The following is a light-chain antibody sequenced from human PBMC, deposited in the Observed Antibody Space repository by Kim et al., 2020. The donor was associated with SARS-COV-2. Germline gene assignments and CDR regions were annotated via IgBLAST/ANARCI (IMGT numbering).Light chain of an antibody. CDR2: EVS. Sequence: GQSVTISCPGTSSDVGGYNYVSWYQQHPGKAPKLMIYEVSKRPSGVPDRFSGSKSGNTASLTVSGLQAEDEADYYCSSYAGSNKMVFGGGTQLTVL. CDR3: SSYAGSNKMV. J-gene: IGLJ2*01. CDR1: SSDVGGYNY. V-gene: IGLV2-8*01.